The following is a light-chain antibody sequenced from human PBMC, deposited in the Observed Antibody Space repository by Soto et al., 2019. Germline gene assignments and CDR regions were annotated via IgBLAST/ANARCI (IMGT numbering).Light chain of an antibody. J-gene: IGKJ5*01. CDR2: GAS. CDR3: QQSYSNVIT. V-gene: IGKV1-39*01. CDR1: QDISDY. Sequence: DIQMTQSPSSLSASVGDRVTITCRASQDISDYLTWYQQRPGNAPKVLVYGASSVQSGVPSRFRGSGAGTDFTLTITTLQPDDFGTYYCQQSYSNVITFGQGTRLEIK.